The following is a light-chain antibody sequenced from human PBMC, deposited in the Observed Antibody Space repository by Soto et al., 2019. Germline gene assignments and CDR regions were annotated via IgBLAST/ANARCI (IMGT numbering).Light chain of an antibody. Sequence: QSALTQPPSASGSPGQSVTISCTGASSDVGGYNYVSWYQQHPGKAPKLMIYEVNKRPSGVPDRFSGSKFGNTASLTVSGLQGEVEADYYCSSYGGSNNLVFGGGTKLTVL. CDR3: SSYGGSNNLV. V-gene: IGLV2-8*01. CDR2: EVN. J-gene: IGLJ2*01. CDR1: SSDVGGYNY.